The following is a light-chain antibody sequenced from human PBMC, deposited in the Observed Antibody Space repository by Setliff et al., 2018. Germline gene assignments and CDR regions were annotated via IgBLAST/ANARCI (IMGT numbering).Light chain of an antibody. CDR3: SSYTSSSTRV. J-gene: IGLJ1*01. CDR1: SSDVGYYNY. V-gene: IGLV2-14*01. Sequence: ALTQPRSVSGSPGQSVTISCTGTSSDVGYYNYVSWYQQHPGKAPKLMIYEVSNRPSGVSNRFSGSKSGNTASLTISGLQAEDEADYYCSSYTSSSTRVFGTGTKGTV. CDR2: EVS.